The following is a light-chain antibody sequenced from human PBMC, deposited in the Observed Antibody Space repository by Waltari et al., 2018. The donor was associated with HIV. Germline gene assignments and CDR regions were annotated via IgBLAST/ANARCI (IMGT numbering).Light chain of an antibody. CDR2: RAS. Sequence: EIILTQSPDPLSVSPGERATLSCRASQSVSNHLAWFQQRPGQPPRLLIYRASTRATSIPSRFSGSGSGTEFNLTISNFQSEDVAVYYCQQSDSWPPWTFGRGTKVEVK. J-gene: IGKJ1*01. V-gene: IGKV3-15*01. CDR3: QQSDSWPPWT. CDR1: QSVSNH.